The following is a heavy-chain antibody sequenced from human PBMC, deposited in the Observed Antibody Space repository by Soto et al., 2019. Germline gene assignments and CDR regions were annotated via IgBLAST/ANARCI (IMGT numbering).Heavy chain of an antibody. Sequence: GESLRISCKASGYSFISYWIGWVRQMPGKGLEWMGIIYPGDSDTKYSPSLQGQVTISADTSISTAYLQWTSLKASDTAMYYCARSRRGAYSSGWYSLSGYYNYGIDVWGQGTKVTVSS. CDR2: IYPGDSDT. D-gene: IGHD6-19*01. V-gene: IGHV5-51*01. CDR3: ARSRRGAYSSGWYSLSGYYNYGIDV. J-gene: IGHJ6*02. CDR1: GYSFISYW.